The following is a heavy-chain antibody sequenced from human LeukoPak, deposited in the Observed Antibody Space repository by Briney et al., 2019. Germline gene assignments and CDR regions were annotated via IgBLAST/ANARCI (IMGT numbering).Heavy chain of an antibody. D-gene: IGHD2-8*01. Sequence: SETLSLTCTVSGGSISGYYWSWIRQPPGKGLEWIGEINHSGSTNYNPSLKSRVTISVDTSKNQFSLKLSSVTAADTAVYYCARGLMDSYYFDYWGQGTLVTVSS. J-gene: IGHJ4*02. CDR2: INHSGST. V-gene: IGHV4-34*01. CDR1: GGSISGYY. CDR3: ARGLMDSYYFDY.